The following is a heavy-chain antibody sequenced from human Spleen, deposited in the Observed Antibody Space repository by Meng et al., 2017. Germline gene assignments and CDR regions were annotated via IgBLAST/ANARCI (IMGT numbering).Heavy chain of an antibody. D-gene: IGHD5-12*01. J-gene: IGHJ5*01. Sequence: GESLKISCAASGLSFRGSPIYWVRQASGKGLELVGRIRSRANNYATAYAASVEGRFTISRDDLKNMAYLQMNRLKTEDTAVYHCAHIGDIATTRLESWGQGTLVTVSS. V-gene: IGHV3-73*01. CDR1: GLSFRGSP. CDR3: AHIGDIATTRLES. CDR2: IRSRANNYAT.